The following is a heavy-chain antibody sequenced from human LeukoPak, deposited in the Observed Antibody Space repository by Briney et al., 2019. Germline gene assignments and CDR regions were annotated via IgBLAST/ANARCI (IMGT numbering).Heavy chain of an antibody. J-gene: IGHJ6*02. CDR3: AKETGSGYDYYYYYGMDV. D-gene: IGHD5-12*01. Sequence: GGSLRLSCAASGFIFDDYAMHWVRQAPGKGLEWVSGISWNSGSIGYADSVKGRFTISRDNAKNSLYLQMNSLRAEDTALYYCAKETGSGYDYYYYYGMDVWGQGTTVTVSS. CDR1: GFIFDDYA. CDR2: ISWNSGSI. V-gene: IGHV3-9*01.